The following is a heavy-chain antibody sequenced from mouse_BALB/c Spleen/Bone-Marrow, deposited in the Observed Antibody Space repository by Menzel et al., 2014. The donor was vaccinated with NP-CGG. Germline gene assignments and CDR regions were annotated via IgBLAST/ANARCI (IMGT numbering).Heavy chain of an antibody. V-gene: IGHV1-14*01. Sequence: EVQLQQSGPELVEPGASVKMSCKASGYRFTSYVMHWVKQKPGQGLEWIGYINPYNDGTKYNEKFKGKATLTSDKSSSTAYLELSSLTSADSAVYYCGRGVYYDYDEGARDYWGQGTSVTVSS. CDR1: GYRFTSYV. J-gene: IGHJ4*01. D-gene: IGHD2-4*01. CDR3: GRGVYYDYDEGARDY. CDR2: INPYNDGT.